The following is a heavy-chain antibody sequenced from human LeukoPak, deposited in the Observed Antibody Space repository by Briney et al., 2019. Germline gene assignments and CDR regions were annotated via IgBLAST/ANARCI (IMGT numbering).Heavy chain of an antibody. J-gene: IGHJ4*02. CDR2: ISHDGSNK. Sequence: PGRSLRLSCAASGFTFSSFAMHWVRQAPGKGLDWVAVISHDGSNKFFADSVKGRFTISRDNSKNVLYLQMNSLRAEDTAVYYCGKSRGGGGAAPFDYWGQGTLVTVSS. D-gene: IGHD6-25*01. V-gene: IGHV3-30-3*02. CDR3: GKSRGGGGAAPFDY. CDR1: GFTFSSFA.